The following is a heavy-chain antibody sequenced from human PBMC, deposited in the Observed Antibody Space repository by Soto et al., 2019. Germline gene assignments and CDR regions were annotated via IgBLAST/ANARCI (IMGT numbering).Heavy chain of an antibody. CDR2: INPNSGGT. Sequence: ASVKVSCKASGYTFTGYYMHWVRQAPGQGLEWMGWINPNSGGTNYAQKFQGRVTMTRDTSISTAYMELSRLRSDDTAVYYCARDPVSSQAWFDPWGQGTLVTVSS. CDR3: ARDPVSSQAWFDP. J-gene: IGHJ5*02. V-gene: IGHV1-2*02. CDR1: GYTFTGYY.